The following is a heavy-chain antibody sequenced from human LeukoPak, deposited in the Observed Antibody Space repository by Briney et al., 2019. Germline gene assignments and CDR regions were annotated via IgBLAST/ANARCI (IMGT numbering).Heavy chain of an antibody. Sequence: ASVKVSCKASGYTFTSYDINWVRQATGQGLEWMGWMNPNSGNTGYAQKFQGRVTITRNTSISTAYMELSSLRSEDTAVYYCARGLGYYGSGSYYRALGHWGQGTLVTVSS. D-gene: IGHD3-10*01. J-gene: IGHJ4*02. CDR1: GYTFTSYD. V-gene: IGHV1-8*03. CDR3: ARGLGYYGSGSYYRALGH. CDR2: MNPNSGNT.